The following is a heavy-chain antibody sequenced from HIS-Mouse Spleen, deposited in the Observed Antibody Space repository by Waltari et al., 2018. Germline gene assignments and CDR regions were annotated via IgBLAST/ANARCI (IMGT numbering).Heavy chain of an antibody. CDR3: ARDFHDFWSGYYGGDKKHDAFDI. J-gene: IGHJ3*02. CDR2: IYTSGST. CDR1: GGSISSSY. D-gene: IGHD3-3*01. Sequence: QVQLQESGPGLVKPSETLSLTCTVSGGSISSSYWSWIRQPSGKGLEWLGRIYTSGSTNYNPSLKSRVTMSVDTSKNQFSLKLSSVTAADTVVYYCARDFHDFWSGYYGGDKKHDAFDIWGQGTMVTVSS. V-gene: IGHV4-4*07.